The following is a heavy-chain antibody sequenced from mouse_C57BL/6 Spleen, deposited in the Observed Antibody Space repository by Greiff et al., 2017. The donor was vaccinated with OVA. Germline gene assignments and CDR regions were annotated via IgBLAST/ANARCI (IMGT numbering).Heavy chain of an antibody. CDR1: EYEFPSHD. V-gene: IGHV5-2*03. Sequence: EVKVEESGGGLVQPGESLKLSCESNEYEFPSHDMSWVRKTPEKRLELVAAINSDGGSTYYPDTMERRFIISRDNTKKTLYLQMSSLRSEDTALYYCARGTAQVAWFAYWGQGTLVTVSA. CDR2: INSDGGST. CDR3: ARGTAQVAWFAY. J-gene: IGHJ3*01. D-gene: IGHD3-2*02.